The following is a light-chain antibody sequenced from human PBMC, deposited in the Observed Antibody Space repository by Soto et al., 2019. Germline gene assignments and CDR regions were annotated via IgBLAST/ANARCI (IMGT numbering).Light chain of an antibody. CDR3: SSYAGSTTYV. J-gene: IGLJ1*01. CDR1: SSDVGSYDL. Sequence: QSVLTQPAAVSASPGQSITIACTGTSSDVGSYDLVSWYQQHPVKAPKVMIYDVRKRPSGVSNRFSGSKSGNTASLTISGLQAEDEADYYCSSYAGSTTYVFGTGTKVTVL. V-gene: IGLV2-23*02. CDR2: DVR.